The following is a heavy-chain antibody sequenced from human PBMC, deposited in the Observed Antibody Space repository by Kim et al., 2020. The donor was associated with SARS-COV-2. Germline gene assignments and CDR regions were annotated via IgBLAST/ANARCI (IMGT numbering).Heavy chain of an antibody. CDR3: AKDVGTRYSSSWPNWFDP. V-gene: IGHV3-43*01. Sequence: KGRFTISRDNSKNSLYLQMNSLRTEDTALYYCAKDVGTRYSSSWPNWFDPWGQGTLVTVSS. J-gene: IGHJ5*02. D-gene: IGHD6-13*01.